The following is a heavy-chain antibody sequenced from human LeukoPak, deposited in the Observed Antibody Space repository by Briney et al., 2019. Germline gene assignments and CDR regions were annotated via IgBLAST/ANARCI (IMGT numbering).Heavy chain of an antibody. CDR3: ARGFRWYDSSGYYWFDP. CDR1: GFTFSDYY. D-gene: IGHD3-22*01. Sequence: GGSLRLSCAASGFTFSDYYMSWIRQAPGKGLEWVSYISSSGSTIYYADPVKGRFTISRDNAKNSLYLQMNSLRAEDTAVYYCARGFRWYDSSGYYWFDPWGQGTLVTVSS. V-gene: IGHV3-11*04. J-gene: IGHJ5*02. CDR2: ISSSGSTI.